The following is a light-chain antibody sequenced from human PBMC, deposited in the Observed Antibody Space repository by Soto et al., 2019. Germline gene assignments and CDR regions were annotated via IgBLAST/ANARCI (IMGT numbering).Light chain of an antibody. V-gene: IGKV3-11*01. Sequence: EVVLTQSPGTLSLSPGERATLSCSSSHNISSYLAWYQQKPGQAPRLLIYDASNRATGIPARFSGSGSGTDFTLTISSLEPEDFAIYHCQQRSNWPPITFGQGTRLEIK. CDR1: HNISSY. CDR2: DAS. J-gene: IGKJ5*01. CDR3: QQRSNWPPIT.